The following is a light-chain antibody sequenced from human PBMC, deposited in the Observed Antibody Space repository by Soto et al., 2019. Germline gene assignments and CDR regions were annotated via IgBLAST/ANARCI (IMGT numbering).Light chain of an antibody. CDR3: QQYYSTPLT. V-gene: IGKV4-1*01. J-gene: IGKJ4*01. Sequence: DIVMTQSPDSLAVSLGERATINCMSSQSLLYDSNKKNYLAWYQQKSGQPPRLLISWASTRESGVPDRFSGSGSGTDFTLAISSLQAEDVAVYYCQQYYSTPLTFGGGTKVDIK. CDR1: QSLLYDSNKKNY. CDR2: WAS.